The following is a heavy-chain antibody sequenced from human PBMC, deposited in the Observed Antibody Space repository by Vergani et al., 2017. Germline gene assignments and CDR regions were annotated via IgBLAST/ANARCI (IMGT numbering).Heavy chain of an antibody. V-gene: IGHV1-8*01. Sequence: QVQLVQSGAEVKKPGASVKVSCKASGYTFTSYDINWVRQATGQGLEWMGWMNPNSGNTGYAQKFQGRVTMTRNTSISTAYMELSSLRSEDTAVYYCAREIAVAGTDYYYGMDVWGQGTTVTVSS. CDR3: AREIAVAGTDYYYGMDV. J-gene: IGHJ6*02. CDR2: MNPNSGNT. D-gene: IGHD6-19*01. CDR1: GYTFTSYD.